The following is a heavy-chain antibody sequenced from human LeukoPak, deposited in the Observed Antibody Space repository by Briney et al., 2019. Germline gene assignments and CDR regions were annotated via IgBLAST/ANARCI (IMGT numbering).Heavy chain of an antibody. J-gene: IGHJ4*02. Sequence: SVKVSCKASGGTFISYAISWVRQAPGQGLEWMGGIIPIFGTANYAQKFQGRVTITADESTSTAYMELSSLRSEDTAVYYCARDHSSGWLPTEYYFDYWGQGTLVTVSS. CDR3: ARDHSSGWLPTEYYFDY. CDR2: IIPIFGTA. D-gene: IGHD6-19*01. CDR1: GGTFISYA. V-gene: IGHV1-69*01.